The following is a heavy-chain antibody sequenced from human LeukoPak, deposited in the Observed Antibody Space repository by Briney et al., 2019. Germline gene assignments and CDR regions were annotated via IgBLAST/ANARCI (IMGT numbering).Heavy chain of an antibody. Sequence: GGSLRLSCAASGFTFSSYAMSWVRQAPGKGLEWVSAISGSGVTTHYAGSVKGRFSISRDNSKNTLYLQMNSLRAEDTAVYYCAREAGTGERWYFDLWGRGTLVTVSS. CDR2: ISGSGVTT. V-gene: IGHV3-23*01. J-gene: IGHJ2*01. CDR3: AREAGTGERWYFDL. CDR1: GFTFSSYA. D-gene: IGHD7-27*01.